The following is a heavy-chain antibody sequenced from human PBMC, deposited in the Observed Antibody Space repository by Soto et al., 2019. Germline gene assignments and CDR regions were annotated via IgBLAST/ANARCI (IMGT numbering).Heavy chain of an antibody. J-gene: IGHJ4*02. V-gene: IGHV3-74*01. CDR2: INSDGSST. Sequence: GVSLRLSCEASGFTFSSYWMHWVRQAPGKGLVWVSRINSDGSSTSYAGSVKGRFTISRDNAKNTLYLQMNSLRAEDTAVYYCVRTSLVVAAATREDYWGQGT. D-gene: IGHD2-15*01. CDR1: GFTFSSYW. CDR3: VRTSLVVAAATREDY.